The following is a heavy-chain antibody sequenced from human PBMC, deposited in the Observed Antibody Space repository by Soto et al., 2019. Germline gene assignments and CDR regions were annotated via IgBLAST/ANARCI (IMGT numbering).Heavy chain of an antibody. CDR3: AASGSSWYKDGMDV. CDR2: IVVGSGNT. D-gene: IGHD6-13*01. J-gene: IGHJ6*02. CDR1: GFTFTSSA. Sequence: QMQLVQSGPEVKKPGTSVKVSCKASGFTFTSSAMQWVRQARGQRLEWIGWIVVGSGNTNYAQKFQERVTITRDMSTSTAYMELSILRTEDTAVYYCAASGSSWYKDGMDVWGQGTTVTVSS. V-gene: IGHV1-58*02.